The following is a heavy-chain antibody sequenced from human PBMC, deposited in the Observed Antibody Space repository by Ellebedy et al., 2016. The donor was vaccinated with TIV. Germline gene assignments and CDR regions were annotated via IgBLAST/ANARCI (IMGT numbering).Heavy chain of an antibody. V-gene: IGHV1-8*01. CDR3: ARGIERGVDY. CDR1: GYIFTNYD. D-gene: IGHD3-16*01. CDR2: MSPPSGKA. J-gene: IGHJ4*02. Sequence: AASVKVSCKASGYIFTNYDINWVRQAPGQGLEWVGYMSPPSGKAGYGLQFQGRVTMTSDTSMGTAYMELRSLMSDDTAVYYCARGIERGVDYWGQGTLVTVSS.